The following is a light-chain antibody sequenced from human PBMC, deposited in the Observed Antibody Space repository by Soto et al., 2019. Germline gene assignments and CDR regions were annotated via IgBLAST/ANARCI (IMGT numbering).Light chain of an antibody. Sequence: EIVLTQSPGTLYLSPGERATLSCRASQSVSSSYLAWYQQKPGQAPRLLIYGASSRATGIPDRFSGSGSGTDFTLTISRLEPEDFAVYYCHQYDSSPLTFGGGTKVAIK. CDR1: QSVSSSY. CDR2: GAS. V-gene: IGKV3-20*01. CDR3: HQYDSSPLT. J-gene: IGKJ4*01.